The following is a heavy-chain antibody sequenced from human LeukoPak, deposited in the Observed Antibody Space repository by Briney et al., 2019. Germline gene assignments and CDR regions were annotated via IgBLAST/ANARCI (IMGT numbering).Heavy chain of an antibody. Sequence: SETLSPTCTVSGDSISNYYWSWIRQSPGKELEWIGYMYNRGSTIYNPSLKSRVTISTDTSKNQFSLRLTSVTAADTAVYYCARAEKAVTGTLDAWGQGTLITVSS. J-gene: IGHJ5*02. V-gene: IGHV4-59*13. CDR2: MYNRGST. D-gene: IGHD6-19*01. CDR3: ARAEKAVTGTLDA. CDR1: GDSISNYY.